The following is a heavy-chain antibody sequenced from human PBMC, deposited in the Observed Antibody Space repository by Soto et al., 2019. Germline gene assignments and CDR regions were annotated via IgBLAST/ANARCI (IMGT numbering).Heavy chain of an antibody. V-gene: IGHV3-23*01. CDR3: AKEGLGCSGGSCYSTPRGFDY. CDR1: GFTFSNYA. CDR2: IGGDGGST. J-gene: IGHJ4*02. D-gene: IGHD2-15*01. Sequence: GGSLRLSCAASGFTFSNYAMSWVRQAPGKGLEWVSVIGGDGGSTYYADSVRGRFAVSRDNSKNSLYLQMDSLRAEDTALYYCAKEGLGCSGGSCYSTPRGFDYWGQGTLVTVSS.